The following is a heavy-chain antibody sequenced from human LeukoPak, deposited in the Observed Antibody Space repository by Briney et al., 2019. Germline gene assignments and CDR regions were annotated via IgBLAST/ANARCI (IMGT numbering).Heavy chain of an antibody. Sequence: AGGSLRLSCAASGFTFSSYAMSWVRQAPGKGLEWVSAISGSGGSTYYADSVTGRFTISRDNSKNTLYLQMNSLRPEDTAVYYCARGNSVPYYYYGLDVWGQGTTVTVSS. CDR3: ARGNSVPYYYYGLDV. D-gene: IGHD2/OR15-2a*01. V-gene: IGHV3-23*01. J-gene: IGHJ6*02. CDR1: GFTFSSYA. CDR2: ISGSGGST.